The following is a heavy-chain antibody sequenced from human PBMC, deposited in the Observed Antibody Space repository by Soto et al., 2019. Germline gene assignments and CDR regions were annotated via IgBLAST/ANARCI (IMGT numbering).Heavy chain of an antibody. J-gene: IGHJ6*02. D-gene: IGHD3-16*02. CDR1: GYRFSNYW. Sequence: GESLKISCKASGYRFSNYWVAWVRLMPGKGLEWMGIIYPDDSDARYSPSFEGQVTISADKTINTAYVQWSSLQASDTAMYYCARHPTLGALSRLDVWGQGTTVTVSS. CDR3: ARHPTLGALSRLDV. V-gene: IGHV5-51*01. CDR2: IYPDDSDA.